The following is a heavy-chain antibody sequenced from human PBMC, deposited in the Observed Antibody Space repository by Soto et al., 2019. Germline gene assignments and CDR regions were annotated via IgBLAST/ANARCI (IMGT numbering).Heavy chain of an antibody. D-gene: IGHD3-22*01. CDR3: ASIAPHYYDSSGYYNY. J-gene: IGHJ4*02. Sequence: TSETLSLTCTVSGGSISSYYWSWIRQPPGKGLEWIGYIYYSGSTNYNPSLKSRVTISVDTSKNQFSLKLSSVTAADTAVYYCASIAPHYYDSSGYYNYWGQGTLVTVSS. CDR1: GGSISSYY. CDR2: IYYSGST. V-gene: IGHV4-59*08.